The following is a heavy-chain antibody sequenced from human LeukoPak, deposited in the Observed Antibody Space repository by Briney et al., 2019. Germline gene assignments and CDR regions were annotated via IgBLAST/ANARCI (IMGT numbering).Heavy chain of an antibody. Sequence: TGGSLRLSCADSGFTFSTHSMNWVRQAPGKGLEWVANIKQDGSEKYYVDSVKGRFTISRDNAKNSLYLQMNSLRAEDTAVYYCARDPIASSGAYYYDSSGDYWGQGTLVTVSS. CDR1: GFTFSTHS. D-gene: IGHD3-22*01. J-gene: IGHJ4*02. V-gene: IGHV3-7*01. CDR2: IKQDGSEK. CDR3: ARDPIASSGAYYYDSSGDY.